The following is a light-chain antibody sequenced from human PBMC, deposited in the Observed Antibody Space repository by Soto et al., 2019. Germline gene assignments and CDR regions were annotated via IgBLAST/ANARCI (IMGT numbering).Light chain of an antibody. CDR2: GAS. CDR1: QSVRSSY. J-gene: IGKJ1*01. Sequence: EIVLTQSPGTLSLSPGERATLSCRASQSVRSSYLAWYKQKPGQSPRLLIYGASNRATGIPDRFSGSGSGTDFTLAISRMEPEYFALYYCQQYGSSPTFGQGTKVEIK. V-gene: IGKV3-20*01. CDR3: QQYGSSPT.